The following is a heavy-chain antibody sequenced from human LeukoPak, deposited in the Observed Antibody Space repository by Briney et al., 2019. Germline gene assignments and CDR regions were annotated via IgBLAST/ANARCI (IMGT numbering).Heavy chain of an antibody. J-gene: IGHJ6*02. CDR1: GFTFSSYS. CDR3: ARDFPILLWFGELYPRYGMDV. CDR2: ISSSSSYI. D-gene: IGHD3-10*01. V-gene: IGHV3-21*01. Sequence: TGGSLRLSCAASGFTFSSYSMNWVRQAPGKGLEWVSSISSSSSYIYYADSVRGRFTISRDNAKNSLYLQMNSLRAEDTAVYYCARDFPILLWFGELYPRYGMDVWGQGTTVTVSS.